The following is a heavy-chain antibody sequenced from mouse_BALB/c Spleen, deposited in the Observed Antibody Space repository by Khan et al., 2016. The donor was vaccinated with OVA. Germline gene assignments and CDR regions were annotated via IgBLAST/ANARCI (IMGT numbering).Heavy chain of an antibody. CDR3: SRSVTTTTVVATDFYY. CDR1: GYSITSDYA. J-gene: IGHJ2*01. Sequence: EVQLQESGPGLVKPSQSLSITCTVTGYSITSDYAWNWIGQFPGNKLEWMGYISSSGRTSYNPSLQSRISITRDKSKNQLFLELNSVTTADTATYYCSRSVTTTTVVATDFYYWGQGTTLTVSS. D-gene: IGHD1-1*01. CDR2: ISSSGRT. V-gene: IGHV3-2*02.